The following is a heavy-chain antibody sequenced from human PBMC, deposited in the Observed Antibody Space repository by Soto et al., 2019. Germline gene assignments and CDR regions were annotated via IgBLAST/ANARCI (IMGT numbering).Heavy chain of an antibody. Sequence: QVQLVQSGAEVKKPGSSVKVSCKASGGTFSSYTISWVRQAPGQGLEWMGRIIPILGIANYAQKFQGRVTITADKSTSTAYMELSSLRSEDTAVYYCARGRGFGDPVVPAALYGMDVWGQGTTVTVSS. CDR3: ARGRGFGDPVVPAALYGMDV. CDR1: GGTFSSYT. V-gene: IGHV1-69*02. CDR2: IIPILGIA. D-gene: IGHD2-2*01. J-gene: IGHJ6*02.